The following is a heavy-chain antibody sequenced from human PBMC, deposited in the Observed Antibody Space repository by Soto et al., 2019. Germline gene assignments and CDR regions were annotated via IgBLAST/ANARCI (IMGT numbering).Heavy chain of an antibody. CDR1: GYTFSGHY. V-gene: IGHV1-2*02. J-gene: IGHJ4*02. CDR2: INPKSGGT. Sequence: QVQLVQSGAEVRKHGASVKVSCNVTGYTFSGHYLHWVRQAPGQGLEWMGWINPKSGGTNYAQKWQDRVTMTADTSVSAASMGLTSLRYDDTAGFYCARGLYSSPAYFFDSWGQGTLVTVSS. D-gene: IGHD6-13*01. CDR3: ARGLYSSPAYFFDS.